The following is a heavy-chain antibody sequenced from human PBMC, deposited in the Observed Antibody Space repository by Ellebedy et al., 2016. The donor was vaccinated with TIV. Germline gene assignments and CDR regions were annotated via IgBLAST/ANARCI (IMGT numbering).Heavy chain of an antibody. V-gene: IGHV3-43*01. J-gene: IGHJ4*02. CDR3: AKDAPNGSIDN. D-gene: IGHD6-13*01. CDR2: IAWDGSSS. Sequence: ETLSLXXAASGFTFGDYNMHWVRQPPGEGLESVCIIAWDGSSSRCADSVKGRFTISRDNRENSLFLQMHSLRTEDTALYYCAKDAPNGSIDNWGQGTLVTVSS. CDR1: GFTFGDYN.